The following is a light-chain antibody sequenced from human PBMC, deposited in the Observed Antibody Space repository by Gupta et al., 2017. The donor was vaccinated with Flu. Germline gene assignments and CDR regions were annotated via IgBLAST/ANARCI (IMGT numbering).Light chain of an antibody. J-gene: IGLJ3*02. V-gene: IGLV2-8*01. Sequence: SVTISCTGTSSDVGGSKYVSWYQQHPGEVPKVIIYEVSKRPSGVPDRFSGSKSGNTASLTISGLQAEDEADYYCSSYAGSNNWVFGGGTKVTVL. CDR2: EVS. CDR3: SSYAGSNNWV. CDR1: SSDVGGSKY.